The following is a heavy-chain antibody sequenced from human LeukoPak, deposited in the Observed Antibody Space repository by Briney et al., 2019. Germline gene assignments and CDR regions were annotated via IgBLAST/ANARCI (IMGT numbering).Heavy chain of an antibody. CDR2: IKPDGSEK. CDR1: GLRFSNSW. J-gene: IGHJ4*02. Sequence: PGGSLRLSCAASGLRFSNSWMNWVRQAPEKGLEWVASIKPDGSEKYYVDSVKGRFTISRDNAKNSLFLQMNSLRVEDTAVHYCARGNYDGAGYWGQGTLVIVSS. V-gene: IGHV3-7*01. CDR3: ARGNYDGAGY. D-gene: IGHD3-10*01.